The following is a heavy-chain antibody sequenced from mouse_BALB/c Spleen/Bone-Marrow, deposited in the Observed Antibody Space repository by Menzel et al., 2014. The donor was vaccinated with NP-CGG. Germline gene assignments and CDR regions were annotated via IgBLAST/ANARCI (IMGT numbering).Heavy chain of an antibody. J-gene: IGHJ4*01. CDR2: ISSGSSTI. CDR3: ARSGYYGSSPYYAMDY. V-gene: IGHV5-17*02. Sequence: EVQGVESGGGLVQPGGSRKLSCAASGFTFSSFGMHWVRRAPEKGLEWVAYISSGSSTIYYADTVKGRFTISRDNPKNTLFLQMTSLRSEDTAMYYCARSGYYGSSPYYAMDYWGQGTSVTVSS. D-gene: IGHD1-1*01. CDR1: GFTFSSFG.